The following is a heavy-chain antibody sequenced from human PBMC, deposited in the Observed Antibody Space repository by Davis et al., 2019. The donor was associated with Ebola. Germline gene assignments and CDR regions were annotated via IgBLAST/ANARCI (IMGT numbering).Heavy chain of an antibody. V-gene: IGHV3-7*03. CDR3: AKGTYYDFWSGYLDAFDI. Sequence: PGGSLRLSCAASGFTFSSYWMSWVRQAPGKGLEWVANIKQDGSEKYYVDSVKGRFTISRDNAKNSLYLQMNSLRAEDTAVYYCAKGTYYDFWSGYLDAFDIWGQGTMVTVSS. CDR1: GFTFSSYW. D-gene: IGHD3-3*01. J-gene: IGHJ3*02. CDR2: IKQDGSEK.